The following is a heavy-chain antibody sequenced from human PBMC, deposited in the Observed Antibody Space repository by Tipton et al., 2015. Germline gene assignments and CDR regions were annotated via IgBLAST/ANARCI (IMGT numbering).Heavy chain of an antibody. J-gene: IGHJ4*02. Sequence: SLRLSCAASGFTFSSYAMSWVRQAPGKGLEWVSLIYGAGRTYYADSVKGRFTISRDDSKNTVYLLMNSLKTEDTAVYYCVTRVREGWGQGTLVTVSS. CDR1: GFTFSSYA. D-gene: IGHD5-24*01. V-gene: IGHV3-23*03. CDR2: IYGAGRT. CDR3: VTRVREG.